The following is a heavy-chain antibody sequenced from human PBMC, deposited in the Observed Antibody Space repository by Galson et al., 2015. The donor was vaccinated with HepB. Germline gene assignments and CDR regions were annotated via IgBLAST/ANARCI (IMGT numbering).Heavy chain of an antibody. J-gene: IGHJ4*02. D-gene: IGHD3-22*01. CDR3: AKDGYYYDSSGYYLNRYFDY. Sequence: SLRLSCAASGFTFSSYGMHWVRQAPGKGLEWVAVISYDGSNKYYADSVKGRFTISRDNSKNTLYLQMNSLRAEDTAVYYCAKDGYYYDSSGYYLNRYFDYWGQGTLVTVSS. CDR1: GFTFSSYG. V-gene: IGHV3-30*18. CDR2: ISYDGSNK.